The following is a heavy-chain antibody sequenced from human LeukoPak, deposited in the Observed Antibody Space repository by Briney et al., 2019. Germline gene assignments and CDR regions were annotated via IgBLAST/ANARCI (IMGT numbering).Heavy chain of an antibody. V-gene: IGHV3-30*18. CDR2: ISYDGSNK. CDR1: GFTFSSYG. D-gene: IGHD3-10*01. J-gene: IGHJ6*04. Sequence: GGSLRLSCAASGFTFSSYGMHWVRQAPGKGLEWVAVISYDGSNKYYADSLKGRFTISRDNSKNTLYLQMNSLRAEDTAVYYCAKHSRAYQLLDKLWFGESNYYGMDVWGKGTTVTVSS. CDR3: AKHSRAYQLLDKLWFGESNYYGMDV.